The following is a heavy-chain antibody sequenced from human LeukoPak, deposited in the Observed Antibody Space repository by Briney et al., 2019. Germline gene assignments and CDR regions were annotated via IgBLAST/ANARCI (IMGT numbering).Heavy chain of an antibody. CDR1: GFTFSSYS. CDR2: INPDGSRT. V-gene: IGHV3-74*01. Sequence: GRSLRLSCVASGFTFSSYSMHWVRQAPGKGLVWVSRINPDGSRTDYAESVKGRFTISRDNAKNTLSLEMNSLGDEDTAVYYCSRDFNGRNDFWGQGTLVTVSS. D-gene: IGHD1-14*01. CDR3: SRDFNGRNDF. J-gene: IGHJ4*02.